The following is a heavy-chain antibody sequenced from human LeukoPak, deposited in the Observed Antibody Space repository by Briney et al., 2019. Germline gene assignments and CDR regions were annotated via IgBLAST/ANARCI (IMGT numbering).Heavy chain of an antibody. D-gene: IGHD4-17*01. Sequence: GGSLRLSCAASGFTFSNYAVMWVRQAPGQGLEWVSAITSGGAPRYADSVKGRFTISRDKSKNTLYLQMNSLRAEDTAQYFCARDPNGDYIGAFELWGRGTVVTVSS. CDR1: GFTFSNYA. CDR2: ITSGGAP. J-gene: IGHJ3*01. CDR3: ARDPNGDYIGAFEL. V-gene: IGHV3-23*01.